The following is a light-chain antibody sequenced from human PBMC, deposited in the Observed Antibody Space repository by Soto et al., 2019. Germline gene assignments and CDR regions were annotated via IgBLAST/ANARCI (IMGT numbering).Light chain of an antibody. CDR2: DAS. J-gene: IGKJ1*01. CDR3: QQYNKWPPWT. V-gene: IGKV3-15*01. Sequence: EIVMTQSPATLSVSPGERATLSCRASQSVSTYLAWYQQKPGQAPRLLIYDASIRATGIPARFSGSGSGTEFTLTISSLQSEDFAVYYCQQYNKWPPWTFGQGTKVDIK. CDR1: QSVSTY.